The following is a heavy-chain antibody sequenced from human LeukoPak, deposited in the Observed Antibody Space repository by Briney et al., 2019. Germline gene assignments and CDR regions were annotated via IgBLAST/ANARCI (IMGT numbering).Heavy chain of an antibody. J-gene: IGHJ4*02. Sequence: ASVKVSCKASGGTFSSYAISWVRQAPGQGLEWMGGIIPIFGTANYAQKFQGRVTITTDESTSTAYMELSSLRSEDTAVYYCARSAGSSSWYYYFDYWGQGTLVTVSS. V-gene: IGHV1-69*05. D-gene: IGHD6-13*01. CDR3: ARSAGSSSWYYYFDY. CDR1: GGTFSSYA. CDR2: IIPIFGTA.